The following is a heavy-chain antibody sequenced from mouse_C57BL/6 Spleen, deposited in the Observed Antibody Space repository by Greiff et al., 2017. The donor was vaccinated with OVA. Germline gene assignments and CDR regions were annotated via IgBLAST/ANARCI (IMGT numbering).Heavy chain of an antibody. CDR2: IDPSDSYT. Sequence: QVQLQQPGAELVRPGTSVKLSCKASGYTFTSYWMHWVKQRPGQGLEWIGVIDPSDSYTNYNPKFKGKATLTVDTSSSTAYRQLSSLTSEDSAVEYGASPSHYDGYYDDDWGEGTTLTVSS. D-gene: IGHD2-3*01. CDR1: GYTFTSYW. CDR3: ASPSHYDGYYDDD. J-gene: IGHJ2*01. V-gene: IGHV1-59*01.